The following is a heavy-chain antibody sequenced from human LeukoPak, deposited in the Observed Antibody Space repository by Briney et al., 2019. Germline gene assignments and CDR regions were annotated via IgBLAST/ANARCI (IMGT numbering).Heavy chain of an antibody. Sequence: ASVRVSCKASGFSFSSYGFSWVRQAPGQGLEXMGWISAYNGKTNYAQKFQGRVTMTTDTSTTTVYMDLRSLRSDDTAVYFCARGGALTSFDSWGQGTLITVSS. CDR3: ARGGALTSFDS. CDR2: ISAYNGKT. V-gene: IGHV1-18*01. J-gene: IGHJ4*02. D-gene: IGHD1-26*01. CDR1: GFSFSSYG.